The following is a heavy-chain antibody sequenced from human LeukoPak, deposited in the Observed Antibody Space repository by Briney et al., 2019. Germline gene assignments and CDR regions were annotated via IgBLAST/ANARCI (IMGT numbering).Heavy chain of an antibody. CDR3: ARDGGPRGGATSSPDY. D-gene: IGHD1-26*01. CDR1: GFTFSSYS. J-gene: IGHJ4*02. Sequence: GGSLRLSCAASGFTFSSYSMNWVRQAPGKGPEWVSYISSSSITIYYPDSVKGRFTISRENAKNSLYLQMNSLRAEDTAVYYCARDGGPRGGATSSPDYWGQGTLVTVSS. V-gene: IGHV3-48*01. CDR2: ISSSSITI.